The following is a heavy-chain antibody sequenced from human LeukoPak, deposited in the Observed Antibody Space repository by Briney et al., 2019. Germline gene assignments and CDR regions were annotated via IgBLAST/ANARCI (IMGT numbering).Heavy chain of an antibody. Sequence: GGSLRLSCAASGFTFSSYSMNWVRQAPGKGLEWVAVISYDGSNKYYADSVKGRFTISRDNSKNTLYLQMNSLRAEDTAVYYCARDHHFDYWGQGTLVTVSS. CDR3: ARDHHFDY. CDR1: GFTFSSYS. V-gene: IGHV3-30*03. CDR2: ISYDGSNK. J-gene: IGHJ4*02.